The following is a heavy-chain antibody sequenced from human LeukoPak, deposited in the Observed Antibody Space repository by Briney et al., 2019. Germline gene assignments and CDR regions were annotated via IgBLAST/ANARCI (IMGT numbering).Heavy chain of an antibody. CDR3: AKGGGSRNFDY. CDR2: ISGDGTNT. D-gene: IGHD1-26*01. CDR1: GFTFSDYT. V-gene: IGHV3-64*04. J-gene: IGHJ4*02. Sequence: GGSLRLSCSASGFTFSDYTMHWVRQAPGKGLECVSAISGDGTNTYHADSVKGRFTISRDSSKNTLYLQMNSLRAEDTAVYYCAKGGGSRNFDYWGQGTLVTVSS.